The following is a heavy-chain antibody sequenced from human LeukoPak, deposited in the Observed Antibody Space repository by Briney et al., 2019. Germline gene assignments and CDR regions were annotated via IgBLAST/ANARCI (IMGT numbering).Heavy chain of an antibody. CDR2: IYYSGST. CDR1: GGSISSYY. J-gene: IGHJ4*02. D-gene: IGHD3-10*01. CDR3: ARAGYGSGSYLIHYFDY. Sequence: SETLSLTCTVSGGSISSYYWSWIRQPPGKGLEWIGYIYYSGSTNYNPSLKSRVTISVDTSKNQFSLKPSSVTAADTAVYYCARAGYGSGSYLIHYFDYWGQGTLVTVSS. V-gene: IGHV4-59*01.